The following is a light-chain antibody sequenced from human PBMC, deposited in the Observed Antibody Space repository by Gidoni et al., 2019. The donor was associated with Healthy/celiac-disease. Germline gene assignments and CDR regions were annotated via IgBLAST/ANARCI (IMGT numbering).Light chain of an antibody. CDR3: MQALQTPRT. Sequence: DIVMTQSPLSLPVTPGAPASISCRSSQSLLHSNGYNYLDWYLQKPGQSPQLLIYLGSTLASGVPDRFSGSGSGTDFTLKISRVEAEDVGVYYCMQALQTPRTFGQGTKVEIK. J-gene: IGKJ1*01. CDR1: QSLLHSNGYNY. CDR2: LGS. V-gene: IGKV2-28*01.